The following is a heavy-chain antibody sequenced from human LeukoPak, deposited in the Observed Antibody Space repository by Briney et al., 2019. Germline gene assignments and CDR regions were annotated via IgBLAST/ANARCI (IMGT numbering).Heavy chain of an antibody. CDR1: GYTFTNYG. V-gene: IGHV1-18*01. D-gene: IGHD3-22*01. J-gene: IGHJ5*02. Sequence: ASVKVSCKTSGYTFTNYGINWLRQAPGQGLEWMGWISGYNGDTDYSQKFQGRVTMTRDMSTSTVYMELSSLRSEDTAVYYCARDPERYYYDSSGSRGSWFDPWGQGTLVTVSS. CDR2: ISGYNGDT. CDR3: ARDPERYYYDSSGSRGSWFDP.